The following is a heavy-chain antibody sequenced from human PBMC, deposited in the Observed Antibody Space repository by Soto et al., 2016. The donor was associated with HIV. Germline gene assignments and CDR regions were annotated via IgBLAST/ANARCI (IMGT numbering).Heavy chain of an antibody. Sequence: EVQLLESGGGLVQPGGSLRLSCAVSGFTFRSYAMSWVRQAPGKGLEWVSAISGSGDSTYYTDSVKGRFTISRDNSKNTLYLQMNSLRAEDTALYYCAKDHGYYSAYGMDVWGQGATVTVSS. CDR1: GFTFRSYA. D-gene: IGHD3-22*01. CDR3: AKDHGYYSAYGMDV. V-gene: IGHV3-23*01. CDR2: ISGSGDST. J-gene: IGHJ6*02.